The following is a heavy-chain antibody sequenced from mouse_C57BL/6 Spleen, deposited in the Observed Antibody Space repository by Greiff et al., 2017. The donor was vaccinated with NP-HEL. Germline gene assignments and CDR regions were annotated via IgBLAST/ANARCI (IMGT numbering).Heavy chain of an antibody. J-gene: IGHJ3*01. CDR2: IDPETGGT. CDR3: SSCDYDEGFAY. D-gene: IGHD2-4*01. Sequence: QVQLQQSGAELVRPGASVTLSCKASGYTFTDYEMHWVKQTPVHGLEWIGSIDPETGGTAYNQKFKGKAILTADKSSSTAYMELRSLTSVDSDVSSCSSCDYDEGFAYWGQGTLVTVSA. V-gene: IGHV1-15*01. CDR1: GYTFTDYE.